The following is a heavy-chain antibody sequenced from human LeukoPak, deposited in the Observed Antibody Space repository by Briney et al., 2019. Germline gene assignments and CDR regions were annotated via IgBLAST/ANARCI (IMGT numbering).Heavy chain of an antibody. V-gene: IGHV3-7*01. J-gene: IGHJ4*02. CDR2: IKQDGSEK. CDR1: GFTFSSYW. D-gene: IGHD3-10*01. Sequence: GGSLRLSCAASGFTFSSYWMSWVRQAPGKGLEWVANIKQDGSEKYYVDSVKGRFTISRDNAKNSLYLQMNSLRAEDTAVYYCARSSYYYGSGSYYNGLSQGDYWGQGTLVTVSS. CDR3: ARSSYYYGSGSYYNGLSQGDY.